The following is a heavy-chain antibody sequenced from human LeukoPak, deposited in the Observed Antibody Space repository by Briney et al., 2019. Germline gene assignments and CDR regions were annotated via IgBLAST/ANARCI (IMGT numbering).Heavy chain of an antibody. V-gene: IGHV4-4*07. J-gene: IGHJ3*02. CDR1: GGSIINYY. CDR3: ARRKVLPTAVDAFDI. D-gene: IGHD2-2*01. CDR2: IFSSGST. Sequence: SETLSLTCTVSGGSIINYYWSWVRQPAGKGLEWIGRIFSSGSTDYNPPLKSRVTMSVDTSKNQFSLKLTSMTAADTAVYYCARRKVLPTAVDAFDIWGQGTMVTVSS.